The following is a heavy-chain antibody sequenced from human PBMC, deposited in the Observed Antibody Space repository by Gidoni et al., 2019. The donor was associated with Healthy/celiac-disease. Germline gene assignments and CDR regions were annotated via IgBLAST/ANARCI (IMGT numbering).Heavy chain of an antibody. CDR1: GFTFDHYA. V-gene: IGHV3-9*01. Sequence: EVQLVASGGGLVQPGRSLRLSCAASGFTFDHYAMHWVRQAPGKGLEWVSGISWNSGSIGYADSGKGRFTISRDNAKNSLYLQMNSLRAEDTALYYCAKDNQWERGYNWFDPWGQGTLVTVSS. CDR3: AKDNQWERGYNWFDP. CDR2: ISWNSGSI. J-gene: IGHJ5*02. D-gene: IGHD1-26*01.